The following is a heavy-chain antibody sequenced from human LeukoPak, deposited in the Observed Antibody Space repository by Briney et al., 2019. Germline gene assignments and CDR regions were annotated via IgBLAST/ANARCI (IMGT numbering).Heavy chain of an antibody. D-gene: IGHD3-10*01. J-gene: IGHJ4*02. Sequence: SETLSLTCAVHGGSFRAYFWSWIRQSPGKGLVWIGEINHSGDTNYNPSLKNRVTISSDTSKDQFSLKLSSVTAADTAIYYCAREANSYDSGTYAWFDYWGQGTLVTVSS. CDR3: AREANSYDSGTYAWFDY. CDR1: GGSFRAYF. V-gene: IGHV4-34*01. CDR2: INHSGDT.